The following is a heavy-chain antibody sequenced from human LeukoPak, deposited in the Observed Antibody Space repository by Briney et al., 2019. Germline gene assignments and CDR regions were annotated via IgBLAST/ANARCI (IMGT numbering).Heavy chain of an antibody. CDR2: INSDGTST. Sequence: GGSLRLSCAASGFTFSSHWMYWVRQAPGKGLVLVSRINSDGTSTTYGDSVGGRFTISRDNAQNTLYLQMNSLRAEDTAVYYCASGYSYGYYYLDNWGQGTLVTASS. V-gene: IGHV3-74*01. J-gene: IGHJ4*02. CDR1: GFTFSSHW. D-gene: IGHD5-18*01. CDR3: ASGYSYGYYYLDN.